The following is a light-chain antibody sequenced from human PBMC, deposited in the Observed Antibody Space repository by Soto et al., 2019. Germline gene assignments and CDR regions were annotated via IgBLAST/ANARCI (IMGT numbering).Light chain of an antibody. CDR1: QSVNSD. CDR2: GAS. J-gene: IGKJ1*01. V-gene: IGKV3-15*01. CDR3: HQYDNWPET. Sequence: ETVMTQSPVTLSVSPGERATLSCRASQSVNSDLAWYQQKPGQAPRLLIYGASTRATGIPARFSGSGSGTEFTLTINSLLSEDFAVYYCHQYDNWPETFGQGTKVDIK.